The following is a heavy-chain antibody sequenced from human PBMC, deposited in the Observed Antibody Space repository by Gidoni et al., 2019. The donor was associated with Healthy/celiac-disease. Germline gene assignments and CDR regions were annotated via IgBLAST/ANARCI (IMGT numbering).Heavy chain of an antibody. CDR1: GFTFSSYG. CDR3: ARTPNRGSEFDY. Sequence: QVQLVESGGGVVQPGRSLRLSCAASGFTFSSYGMHWVRQAPGKGLAWVAVIWYDGSNKYYADSVKGRFTISRDNSKNTLYLQMNSLRAEDTAVYYCARTPNRGSEFDYWGQGTLVTVSS. CDR2: IWYDGSNK. J-gene: IGHJ4*02. V-gene: IGHV3-33*01.